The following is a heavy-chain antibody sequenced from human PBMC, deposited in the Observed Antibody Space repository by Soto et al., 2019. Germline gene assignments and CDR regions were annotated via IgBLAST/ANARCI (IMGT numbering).Heavy chain of an antibody. D-gene: IGHD2-15*01. CDR2: ISGSGGST. J-gene: IGHJ3*02. CDR1: GFTFSSYA. V-gene: IGHV3-23*01. CDR3: AKDARIYCSGGSCHQDAFDI. Sequence: PGGSLRLSCAASGFTFSSYAMSWVRQAPGKGLEWVSAISGSGGSTYYADSVKGRFTISRDNSKNTLYLQMNSLRAEDTAVYYCAKDARIYCSGGSCHQDAFDIWGQGTMVTVSS.